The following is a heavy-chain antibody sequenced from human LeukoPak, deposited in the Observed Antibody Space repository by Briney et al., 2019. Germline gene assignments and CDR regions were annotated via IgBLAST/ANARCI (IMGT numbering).Heavy chain of an antibody. J-gene: IGHJ4*02. CDR2: INPNSGAT. CDR1: GYSFNAFD. D-gene: IGHD6-19*01. Sequence: ASVKVSCKASGYSFNAFDIHWVRQAPGRGLEWVGRINPNSGATDYAQKFRAGVTLTRDTTTNTVYMELSCLRSDDTAVYYCARDGSHWSSFHYWGQGTLVIVSS. V-gene: IGHV1-2*06. CDR3: ARDGSHWSSFHY.